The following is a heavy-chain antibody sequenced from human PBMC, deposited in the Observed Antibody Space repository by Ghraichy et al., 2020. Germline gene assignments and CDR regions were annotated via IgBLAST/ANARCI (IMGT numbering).Heavy chain of an antibody. CDR1: GYTFNMYG. D-gene: IGHD6-19*01. V-gene: IGHV1-18*01. Sequence: ASVKVSCKASGYTFNMYGIRWVRQAPGQGLEWMGWISADSGNTEYAQNLQGRVTVTTDTSTSTAYMELRGLKSDDTAVYYCARDGRESSGWRFDNWGQGTLVTVSS. J-gene: IGHJ5*02. CDR3: ARDGRESSGWRFDN. CDR2: ISADSGNT.